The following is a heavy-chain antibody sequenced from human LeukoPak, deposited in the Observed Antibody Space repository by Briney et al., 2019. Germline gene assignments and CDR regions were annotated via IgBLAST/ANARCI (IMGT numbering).Heavy chain of an antibody. V-gene: IGHV4-30-4*01. D-gene: IGHD2-2*02. CDR3: ARLNPGYCSSTSCYRGRYYYYGMDV. CDR2: IYYSGST. J-gene: IGHJ6*02. Sequence: SETLSLTCTVSGGSISSGDYYWSWVRQPPGKGLEWIGYIYYSGSTYYNPSLKSRVTISVDTSKNQFSLKLSSVTAADTAVYYCARLNPGYCSSTSCYRGRYYYYGMDVWGQGTTVTVSS. CDR1: GGSISSGDYY.